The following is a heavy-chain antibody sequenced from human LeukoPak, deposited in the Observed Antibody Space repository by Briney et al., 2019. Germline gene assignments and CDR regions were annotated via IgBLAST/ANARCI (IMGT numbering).Heavy chain of an antibody. CDR1: GYTFTSYD. CDR3: ARDMWEVRGVIDYYYYYMDV. D-gene: IGHD3-10*01. CDR2: MNPNRGNT. Sequence: ASVKVSCKASGYTFTSYDINWVRQATGQGLEWMGWMNPNRGNTGYAQKFQGRVTMTRNTSISTAYMELSSLRSEDTAVYYCARDMWEVRGVIDYYYYYMDVWGKGTTVTVSS. V-gene: IGHV1-8*01. J-gene: IGHJ6*03.